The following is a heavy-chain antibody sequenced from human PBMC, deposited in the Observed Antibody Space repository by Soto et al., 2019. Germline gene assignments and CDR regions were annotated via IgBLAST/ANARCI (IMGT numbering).Heavy chain of an antibody. CDR3: AKGMASRIAAALNY. Sequence: GSLRLSCEVSGFTFNNYAMNWVRQAPGKGLDWVSGISESGGNIYYADSVKGRFTISRDNSKNTVYLQMNSLRAEDTAVYYCAKGMASRIAAALNYWGQGTLVTVSS. D-gene: IGHD6-13*01. J-gene: IGHJ4*02. CDR1: GFTFNNYA. CDR2: ISESGGNI. V-gene: IGHV3-23*01.